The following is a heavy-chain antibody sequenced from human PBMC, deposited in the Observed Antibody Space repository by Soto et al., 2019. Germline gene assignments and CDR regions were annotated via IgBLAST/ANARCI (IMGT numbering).Heavy chain of an antibody. CDR1: GFTFGSYA. D-gene: IGHD6-13*01. J-gene: IGHJ4*02. CDR2: ISGSGGNT. Sequence: EVQLLESGGGLVQPGGSLRLSCAASGFTFGSYAMSWVRQAPGEGLEWVSGISGSGGNTYYADSVKGRFTISRDNSKHTVNLQMNRLRAEDTAVYYCAKRRLPGHIAPAGRFDFDYWGQGTLVAVSS. CDR3: AKRRLPGHIAPAGRFDFDY. V-gene: IGHV3-23*01.